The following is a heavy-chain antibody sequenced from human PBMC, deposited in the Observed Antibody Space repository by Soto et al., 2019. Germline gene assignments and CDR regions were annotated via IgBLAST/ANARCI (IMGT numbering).Heavy chain of an antibody. CDR3: ARWWGVDGYNYFVDY. Sequence: PSETLSLTCTVSGGSISSGDYSWTWIRQPPGKGLEWIGDIEYSGSTYYNPSLKSRVTISVDTSKNQFSLKLSDVTAADTAVYSCARWWGVDGYNYFVDYWGQGTLVTVSS. CDR1: GGSISSGDYS. V-gene: IGHV4-30-4*01. D-gene: IGHD1-1*01. J-gene: IGHJ4*02. CDR2: IEYSGST.